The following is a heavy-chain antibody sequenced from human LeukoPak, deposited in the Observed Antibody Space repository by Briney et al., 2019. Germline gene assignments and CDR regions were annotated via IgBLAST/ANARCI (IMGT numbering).Heavy chain of an antibody. V-gene: IGHV3-30*04. CDR3: ARPGEMATIIRSRYLDL. CDR1: GFTFSSYA. J-gene: IGHJ2*01. CDR2: ISYDGSNK. Sequence: GGSLRLSCAASGFTFSSYAMHWVRQAPGKGLEWVAVISYDGSNKYYADSVKGRFTISRDNSKNTLYLQMNSLRAEDTAVYYCARPGEMATIIRSRYLDLWGRGTLVTVSS. D-gene: IGHD5-24*01.